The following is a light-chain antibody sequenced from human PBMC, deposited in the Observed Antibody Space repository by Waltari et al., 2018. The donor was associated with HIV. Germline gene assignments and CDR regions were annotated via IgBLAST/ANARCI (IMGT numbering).Light chain of an antibody. V-gene: IGLV1-47*01. J-gene: IGLJ3*02. CDR3: AAWDDSVSGRV. CDR2: RNP. Sequence: QSVLTQPPSASGTPGQRVTISCSGGSFNIGSNYVYWYQQFPGTAPRLLIYRNPRRPSGVPDRFSGSKSATSASLAISGLRSEDEADYFCAAWDDSVSGRVFGGGTKLTVL. CDR1: SFNIGSNY.